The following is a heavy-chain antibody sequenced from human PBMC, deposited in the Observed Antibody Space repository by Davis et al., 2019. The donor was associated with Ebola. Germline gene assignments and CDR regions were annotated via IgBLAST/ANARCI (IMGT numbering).Heavy chain of an antibody. V-gene: IGHV4-34*01. CDR1: GGSFSGYY. CDR2: INHSGST. CDR3: ARPLRGWNRGVYGMDV. J-gene: IGHJ6*02. D-gene: IGHD3-10*01. Sequence: MPSETLSLTCAVYGGSFSGYYWSWIRQPPGKGLEWIGEINHSGSTNYNPSLKSRVTISVDTSKNQFSLKLSSVTAADTAVYYCARPLRGWNRGVYGMDVWGQGTTVTVSS.